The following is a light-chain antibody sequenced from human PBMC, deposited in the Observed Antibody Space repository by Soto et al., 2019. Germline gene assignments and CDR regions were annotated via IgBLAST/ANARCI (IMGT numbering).Light chain of an antibody. CDR2: GAS. CDR1: QSVSSSY. Sequence: IVLTQSPGTLSLSLGEKATLSCRASQSVSSSYLAWYQQKPGQAPRLLIYGASSRATGIPDRFSGSGSVTDFTLTISILEPEDVAVYYCQQYGSSPLFTFGPGTKVDIK. J-gene: IGKJ3*01. CDR3: QQYGSSPLFT. V-gene: IGKV3-20*01.